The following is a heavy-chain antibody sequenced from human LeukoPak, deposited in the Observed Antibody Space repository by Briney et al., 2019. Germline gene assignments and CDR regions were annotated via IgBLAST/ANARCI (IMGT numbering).Heavy chain of an antibody. CDR3: ARVVDNGTDY. J-gene: IGHJ4*02. Sequence: SETLSLTCTVSGGSISSYYWSWIRQPPGKGLEWIGYIYYSGSTNYNPSLKSRVTISVDTSKNQFSLKLSSVTAADTAVYYYARVVDNGTDYWGQGTLVTVSS. D-gene: IGHD5-12*01. V-gene: IGHV4-59*01. CDR2: IYYSGST. CDR1: GGSISSYY.